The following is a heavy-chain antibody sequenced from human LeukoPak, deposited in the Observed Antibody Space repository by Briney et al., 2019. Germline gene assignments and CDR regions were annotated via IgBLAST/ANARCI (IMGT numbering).Heavy chain of an antibody. CDR2: IYYSGST. V-gene: IGHV4-31*03. D-gene: IGHD3-22*01. CDR1: GGSISSGVYY. CDR3: AREWGGGTSTMIVVVRDAFDI. Sequence: PSETLSLTCTVSGGSISSGVYYWSWIRQHPGKGLEWIGYIYYSGSTYYNPSLKSRVTISVDTSKNQFSLKLSSVTAADTAVYYCAREWGGGTSTMIVVVRDAFDIWGQGTMVTVSS. J-gene: IGHJ3*02.